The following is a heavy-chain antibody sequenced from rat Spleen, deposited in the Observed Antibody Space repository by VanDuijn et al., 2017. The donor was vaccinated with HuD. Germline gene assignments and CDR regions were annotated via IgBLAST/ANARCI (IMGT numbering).Heavy chain of an antibody. CDR3: AREAGIPFHYFDY. D-gene: IGHD1-4*01. J-gene: IGHJ2*01. CDR2: ITHDDGST. Sequence: EVQLVESGGGLVQPGRSLKLSCAASGFTFNKYWMTWVRQAPGKGLEWVASITHDDGSTYYPDSVKGRFTISRDNAQSTLYLQMDSLRSEDTATYYCAREAGIPFHYFDYWGQGVMVTVSS. V-gene: IGHV5-31*01. CDR1: GFTFNKYW.